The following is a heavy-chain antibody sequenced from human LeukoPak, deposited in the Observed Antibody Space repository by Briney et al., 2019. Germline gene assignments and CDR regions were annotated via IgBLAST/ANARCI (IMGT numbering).Heavy chain of an antibody. CDR3: VRNAASDFYYYMGV. V-gene: IGHV3-23*01. CDR1: GFTFYSYA. CDR2: ISNYGHKT. Sequence: GGSLRLSCVASGFTFYSYAMGWVRQSPGRGLECVSAISNYGHKTFYTDSVRGRFTISRDNSKNTVYLQMSSLRAEDTGIYYCVRNAASDFYYYMGVWGGGTTLIVS. D-gene: IGHD6-25*01. J-gene: IGHJ6*03.